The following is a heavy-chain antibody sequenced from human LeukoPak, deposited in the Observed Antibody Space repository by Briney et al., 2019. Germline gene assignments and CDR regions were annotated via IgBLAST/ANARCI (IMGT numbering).Heavy chain of an antibody. CDR2: ISGGGGVT. Sequence: GGSLRLSCAVSGCIFSNYAMNWVRQAPGKGLEWVSGISGGGGVTYYADSVKGRFTISRDNSKNTLYLQMSSLTLNDTGLYYCARPAEILVGAATLTYWGLGTLVSVSS. CDR3: ARPAEILVGAATLTY. D-gene: IGHD1-26*01. CDR1: GCIFSNYA. J-gene: IGHJ4*02. V-gene: IGHV3-23*01.